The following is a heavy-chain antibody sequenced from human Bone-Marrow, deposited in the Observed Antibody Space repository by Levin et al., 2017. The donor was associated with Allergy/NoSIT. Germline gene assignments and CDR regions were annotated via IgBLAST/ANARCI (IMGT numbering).Heavy chain of an antibody. CDR2: IYYNGNT. V-gene: IGHV4-39*01. Sequence: SETLSLTCTVSGGSISSSSYYWGWIRQPPGKGLEWIGTIYYNGNTYYNPSLKSRVTISVDTSKNQFSLKLSSVTAADTAVYYCARSYCDSGCHAAGYFDYWGQGTLVTVSA. CDR3: ARSYCDSGCHAAGYFDY. D-gene: IGHD2/OR15-2a*01. J-gene: IGHJ4*02. CDR1: GGSISSSSYY.